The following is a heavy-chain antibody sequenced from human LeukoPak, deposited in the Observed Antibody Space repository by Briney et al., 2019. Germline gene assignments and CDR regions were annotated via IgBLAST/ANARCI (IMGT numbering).Heavy chain of an antibody. D-gene: IGHD3-22*01. J-gene: IGHJ3*02. CDR1: GYTFTSYG. V-gene: IGHV1-18*04. CDR2: ISAYNGNT. Sequence: ASVKVSCKASGYTFTSYGISWVRQAPGQGLEWMGWISAYNGNTNYAQKLQGRVTMTTDTSTSTAYMELRSLRSDDTAVYYCARAEGYYYDSSGPAGAFDIWGQGTKVTVSS. CDR3: ARAEGYYYDSSGPAGAFDI.